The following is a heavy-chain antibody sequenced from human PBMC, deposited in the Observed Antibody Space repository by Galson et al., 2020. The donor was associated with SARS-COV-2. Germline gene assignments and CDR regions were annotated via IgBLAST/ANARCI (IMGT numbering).Heavy chain of an antibody. CDR1: GFTFSSYW. V-gene: IGHV3-74*01. Sequence: ALHGESLMISCAASGFTFSSYWMHWVRQAPGKGLVWVSRIYSEGSSTSYADSVKGRFTISGDDAKNTLYLHMRSLRAEDTAVYYCARGDMRNDYFDYWGQGTLVTVSS. J-gene: IGHJ4*02. D-gene: IGHD3-16*01. CDR2: IYSEGSST. CDR3: ARGDMRNDYFDY.